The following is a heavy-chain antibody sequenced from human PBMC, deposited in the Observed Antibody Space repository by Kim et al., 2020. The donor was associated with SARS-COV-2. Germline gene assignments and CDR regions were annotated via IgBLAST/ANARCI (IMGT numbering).Heavy chain of an antibody. V-gene: IGHV3-30*04. Sequence: GGSLRLSCAASGFTFSSYAMHWVRQAPGKGLEWVAVISYDGSNKYYADSVKGRFTISRDNSKNTLYLQMNSLRAEDTAVYYSARNKEEDDSSGYYWGFDYWGQGTLVTVSS. J-gene: IGHJ4*02. CDR3: ARNKEEDDSSGYYWGFDY. CDR2: ISYDGSNK. D-gene: IGHD3-22*01. CDR1: GFTFSSYA.